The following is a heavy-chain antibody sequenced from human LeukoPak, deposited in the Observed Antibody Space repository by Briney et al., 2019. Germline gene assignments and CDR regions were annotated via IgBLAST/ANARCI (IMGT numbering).Heavy chain of an antibody. D-gene: IGHD3-3*01. Sequence: SVKTSCKASGRTFSSYAISWVQQAPGQGLDWMGRVIPILGIANYAQKFQCRVTITADKSRSTAYMELSSLRSEDTAVYYCARVAYYDFWSGYYNYFDSWGQGTLVTVSS. J-gene: IGHJ4*02. CDR1: GRTFSSYA. V-gene: IGHV1-69*04. CDR2: VIPILGIA. CDR3: ARVAYYDFWSGYYNYFDS.